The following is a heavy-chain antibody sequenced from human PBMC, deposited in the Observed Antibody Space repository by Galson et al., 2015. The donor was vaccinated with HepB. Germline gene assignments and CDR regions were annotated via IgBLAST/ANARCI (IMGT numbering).Heavy chain of an antibody. CDR1: GFSFSSHS. V-gene: IGHV3-48*01. CDR2: ISAGSTGR. D-gene: IGHD6-25*01. J-gene: IGHJ6*02. Sequence: LSCAASGFSFSSHSMCWVRQAPGKGLEWVAYISAGSTGRYYGASVKGRFTISRDNAKNSVYLYMNSLRAEDTAVYYCARNPASYDYYNMDVWGQGTTVTVSS. CDR3: ARNPASYDYYNMDV.